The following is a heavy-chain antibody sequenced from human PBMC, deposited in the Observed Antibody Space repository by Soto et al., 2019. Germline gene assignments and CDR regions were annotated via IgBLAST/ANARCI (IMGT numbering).Heavy chain of an antibody. CDR2: IYYSGST. CDR1: GGSISSGGYY. Sequence: PSETLSLTCTVSGGSISSGGYYWSWIRQHPGKGLEWIGYIYYSGSTYYNPSLKSRVTISVDTSKNQFSLKLSSVTAADTAVYYCATRVTYYYDSSGNDYFDYWGQGTLVTVSS. J-gene: IGHJ4*02. V-gene: IGHV4-31*03. D-gene: IGHD3-22*01. CDR3: ATRVTYYYDSSGNDYFDY.